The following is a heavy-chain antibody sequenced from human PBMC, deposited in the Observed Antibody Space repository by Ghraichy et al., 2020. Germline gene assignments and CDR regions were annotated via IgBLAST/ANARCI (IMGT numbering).Heavy chain of an antibody. D-gene: IGHD3-22*01. Sequence: SETLSLTCTVSGGSISSYYWSWIRQPPGKGLEWIGYIYFSGSTNYNPSLKSRVTISVDTSKNQFSLKLSSVTAADTAVYYCARGDYYDSSGYYSDYYGMDVWGQGTTVTVSS. J-gene: IGHJ6*02. CDR3: ARGDYYDSSGYYSDYYGMDV. CDR1: GGSISSYY. CDR2: IYFSGST. V-gene: IGHV4-59*01.